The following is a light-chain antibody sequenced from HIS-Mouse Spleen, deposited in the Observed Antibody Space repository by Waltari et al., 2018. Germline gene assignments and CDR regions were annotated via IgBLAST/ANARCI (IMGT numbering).Light chain of an antibody. J-gene: IGLJ2*01. Sequence: SYELTQPPSVSVSPGQTARITCSGDALPKKYAYWYQQKSGQAPVLVIYEDSKRPSGVPGRFSGSSSGTMATLTISGDQVEDEADYYCYSTDSSGNHRVFGGGTKLTVL. CDR1: ALPKKY. CDR3: YSTDSSGNHRV. CDR2: EDS. V-gene: IGLV3-10*01.